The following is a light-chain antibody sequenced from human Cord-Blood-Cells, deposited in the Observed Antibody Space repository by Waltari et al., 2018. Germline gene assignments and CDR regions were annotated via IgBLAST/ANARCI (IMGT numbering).Light chain of an antibody. CDR3: SSYTSSSTLT. CDR2: DVS. J-gene: IGLJ3*02. CDR1: SSDVGGYNY. Sequence: QSALTQPASVSGSPGQSITISCTGTSSDVGGYNYVSWYQQHPGKAPKLMIYDVSNRPSGVSNRVSGSKSGNTAALTISGLQAEDEADYYCSSYTSSSTLTFGQGTK. V-gene: IGLV2-14*01.